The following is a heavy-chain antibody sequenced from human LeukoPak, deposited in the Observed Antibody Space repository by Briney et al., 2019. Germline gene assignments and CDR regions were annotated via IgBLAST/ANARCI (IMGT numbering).Heavy chain of an antibody. CDR2: ISWNSGSI. Sequence: GRSLRLSCAASGFTFDDYATHWVRQAPGKGLEWVSGISWNSGSIGYADSVKGRFTISRDNAKNSLYLQMNSLRAEDTALYYCAKSPNYDILTGYYFDYWGQGTLVTVSS. D-gene: IGHD3-9*01. CDR1: GFTFDDYA. V-gene: IGHV3-9*01. CDR3: AKSPNYDILTGYYFDY. J-gene: IGHJ4*02.